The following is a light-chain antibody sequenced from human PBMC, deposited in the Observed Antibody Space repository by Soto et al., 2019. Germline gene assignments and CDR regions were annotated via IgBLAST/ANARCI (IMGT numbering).Light chain of an antibody. CDR3: QQSYRAPYS. CDR1: QSMSNF. J-gene: IGKJ2*01. Sequence: IQLTQSPSSLSTSVGDSVTITFRASQSMSNFLNWYQHKPGKAPDLLIYAASTLFSGVPSRFRGSGSGTDFTLTITSLQPEDFATDYCQQSYRAPYSFGQGTKLEIK. V-gene: IGKV1-39*01. CDR2: AAS.